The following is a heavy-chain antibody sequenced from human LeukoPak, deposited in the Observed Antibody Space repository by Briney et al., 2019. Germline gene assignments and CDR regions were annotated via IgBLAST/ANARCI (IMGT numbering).Heavy chain of an antibody. Sequence: ASVKVSCKASGYTFTTYGISWVRQAPGQGLAWMGWINPYNGNANYAQTLQGRVTMTTDTSTSTAYMELRSLRSDDTAVYYCARDYYDSSGYSEVDYWGQGTLVTVSS. V-gene: IGHV1-18*01. D-gene: IGHD3-22*01. J-gene: IGHJ4*02. CDR2: INPYNGNA. CDR1: GYTFTTYG. CDR3: ARDYYDSSGYSEVDY.